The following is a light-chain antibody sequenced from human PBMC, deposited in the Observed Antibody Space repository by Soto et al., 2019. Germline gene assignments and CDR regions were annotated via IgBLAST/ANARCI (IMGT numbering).Light chain of an antibody. J-gene: IGLJ3*02. Sequence: QTVVTQEPSFSVSPGGTVTLTCGLSSGPVVTSSYPNWYQQTPGQAPRTLIFNTKTRSSGVPDRFSGSILGDKAALTITGAQADYDSYYYCLLYLGGGIWVFGGGTKLTVL. CDR3: LLYLGGGIWV. CDR2: NTK. CDR1: SGPVVTSSY. V-gene: IGLV8-61*01.